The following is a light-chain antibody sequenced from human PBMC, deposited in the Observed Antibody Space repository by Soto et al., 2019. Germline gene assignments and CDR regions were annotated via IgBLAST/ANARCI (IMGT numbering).Light chain of an antibody. V-gene: IGLV2-14*01. CDR1: SSDVGCYNY. Sequence: QSALTQPASVSGSPGQSVTISCTGTSSDVGCYNYVSWYQQHPGKAPTVMIYDVSNRPSGVSTRFSGSKSGTTASLTISGLQAEDEDDYYCSSYTTGSTPVVFGGGTKLPVL. CDR2: DVS. CDR3: SSYTTGSTPVV. J-gene: IGLJ2*01.